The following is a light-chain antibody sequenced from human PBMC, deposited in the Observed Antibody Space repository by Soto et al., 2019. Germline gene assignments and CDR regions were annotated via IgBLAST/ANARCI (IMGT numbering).Light chain of an antibody. V-gene: IGLV2-23*01. CDR3: CSYAGSNSFWV. CDR2: EAT. J-gene: IGLJ3*02. CDR1: SSDVGSYDL. Sequence: QSALTQPASVSGSPGQSITISCTGTSSDVGSYDLVSWYQQHPDKAPTLMIYEATKRPSGVSNRFSGSKSGNTASLTISGLQAEDEADYYCCSYAGSNSFWVFGGGTKLTVL.